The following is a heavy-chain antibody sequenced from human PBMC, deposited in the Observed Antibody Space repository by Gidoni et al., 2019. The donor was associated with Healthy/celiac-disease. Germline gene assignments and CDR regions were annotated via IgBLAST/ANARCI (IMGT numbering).Heavy chain of an antibody. J-gene: IGHJ4*02. V-gene: IGHV3-15*01. Sequence: EVQLVESGGGLVKPGGSLRLSFAASGFTFSKAWMSWVRQAPGKGLEWVGRMKSKTDGGTTDYAAPVKGRFTISRDDSKNTLYLQMNSLKTEDTAVYYCTTNYGDYDALDYWGQGTLVTVSS. D-gene: IGHD4-17*01. CDR3: TTNYGDYDALDY. CDR1: GFTFSKAW. CDR2: MKSKTDGGTT.